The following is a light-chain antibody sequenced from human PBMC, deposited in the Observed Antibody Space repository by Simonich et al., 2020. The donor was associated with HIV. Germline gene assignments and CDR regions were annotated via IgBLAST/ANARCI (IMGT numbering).Light chain of an antibody. CDR2: VDRDGSH. CDR3: QTWGAGAGANWV. Sequence: QLVLTQSPSASASLGASVRLTCTLSSGHSRYDIAWHQQHTEKGPRYLMKVDRDGSHSKGDEIPDRFSGSSYGAERYLTISSLQSEDEADYYCQTWGAGAGANWVFGGGTKLTVL. CDR1: SGHSRYD. V-gene: IGLV4-69*01. J-gene: IGLJ3*02.